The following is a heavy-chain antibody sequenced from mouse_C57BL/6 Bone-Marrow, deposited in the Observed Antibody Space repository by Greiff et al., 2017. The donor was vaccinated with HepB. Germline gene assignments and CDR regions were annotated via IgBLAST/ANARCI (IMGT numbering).Heavy chain of an antibody. V-gene: IGHV5-4*01. CDR2: ISDGGSYT. J-gene: IGHJ2*01. CDR1: GFTFSSYA. CDR3: ARECYYGSLYYFDY. Sequence: EVMLVESGGGLVKPGGSLKLSCAASGFTFSSYAMSWVRQTPEKRLEWVATISDGGSYTNYPDNVKGRFTISRDNAKNNLYLQLSHLESEDTAMYYCARECYYGSLYYFDYWGQGTTLTVSS. D-gene: IGHD1-1*01.